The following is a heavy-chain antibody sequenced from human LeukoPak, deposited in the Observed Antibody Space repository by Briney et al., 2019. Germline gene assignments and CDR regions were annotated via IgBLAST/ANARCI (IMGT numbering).Heavy chain of an antibody. CDR3: ARDVAAAYDY. Sequence: GWIRQPPGKGLEWIGSIYYSGSTYYNPSLKSRVTISVDTSKNQFSLKLSSVTAADTAVYYCARDVAAAYDYWGQGTLVTVSS. CDR2: IYYSGST. V-gene: IGHV4-39*07. D-gene: IGHD2-2*01. J-gene: IGHJ4*02.